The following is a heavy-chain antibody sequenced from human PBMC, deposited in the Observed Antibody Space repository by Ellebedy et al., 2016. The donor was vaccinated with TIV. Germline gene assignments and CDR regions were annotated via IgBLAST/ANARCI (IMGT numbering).Heavy chain of an antibody. Sequence: ASVKVSCKASGYTFTGYYMHWVRQAPGQGLEWMGWINPNSGGTNYAQKFQGRVAMTRDTSVSTAYMELSRLRSDDTAVYYSARVVYGSGSSKNPGPHFDYWGQGTLVTVSS. V-gene: IGHV1-2*02. J-gene: IGHJ4*02. CDR1: GYTFTGYY. CDR2: INPNSGGT. D-gene: IGHD3-10*01. CDR3: ARVVYGSGSSKNPGPHFDY.